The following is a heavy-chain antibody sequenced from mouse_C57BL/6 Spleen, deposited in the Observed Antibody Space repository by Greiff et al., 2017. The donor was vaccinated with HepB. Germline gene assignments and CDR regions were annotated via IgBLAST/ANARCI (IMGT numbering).Heavy chain of an antibody. CDR2: ISSGSSTI. J-gene: IGHJ1*03. CDR3: ATRGDRTVGDWYFDV. CDR1: GFTFSDYG. V-gene: IGHV5-17*01. D-gene: IGHD1-1*01. Sequence: EVQLVESGGGLVKPGGSLKLSCAASGFTFSDYGMHWVRQAPEKGLEWVAYISSGSSTIYYADTVKGRFTISRDNAKNTLFLQMTSLMSEDTAMYYCATRGDRTVGDWYFDVWGTGTTVTVSS.